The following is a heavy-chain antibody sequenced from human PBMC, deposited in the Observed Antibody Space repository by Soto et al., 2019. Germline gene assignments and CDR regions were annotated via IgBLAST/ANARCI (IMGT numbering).Heavy chain of an antibody. CDR1: GFTFSSYA. Sequence: PGGSLRLSCAASGFTFSSYAMRWVRQAPVKGLEWVSAISGSGGSTYYADSVKGRFTISRDNSKNTLYLQMNSLRAEDTAVYYCARDGHGGKDYWGQGTLVTVSS. D-gene: IGHD4-17*01. V-gene: IGHV3-23*01. CDR2: ISGSGGST. CDR3: ARDGHGGKDY. J-gene: IGHJ4*02.